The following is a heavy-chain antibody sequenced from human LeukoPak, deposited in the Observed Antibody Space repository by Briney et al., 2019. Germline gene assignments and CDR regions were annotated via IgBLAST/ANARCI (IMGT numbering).Heavy chain of an antibody. CDR3: ARDRGDGYNIFDF. Sequence: GGSLRLSCAASGFTFSSYAMSWVRQAPGKGLEWVSAISGSGDSTYYADSVKGRFTISRDNAKNSLYLQMNSLRVEDTAVYYCARDRGDGYNIFDFWGQGTLVTVSS. CDR1: GFTFSSYA. V-gene: IGHV3-23*01. J-gene: IGHJ4*02. D-gene: IGHD5-24*01. CDR2: ISGSGDST.